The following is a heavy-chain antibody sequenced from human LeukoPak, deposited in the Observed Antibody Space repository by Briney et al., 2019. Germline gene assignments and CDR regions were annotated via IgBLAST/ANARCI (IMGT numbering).Heavy chain of an antibody. CDR1: GGSFSGYY. Sequence: PSETLSLTCAVYGGSFSGYYWSWIRQPPGKGLEWIGEINHSGSTNYNPSLKSRVTISVDTSKNQFSLKLSSVTAADTAVYYCEGQLVAEYYYYYYMDVWGKGTTVTVSS. D-gene: IGHD6-6*01. CDR3: EGQLVAEYYYYYYMDV. V-gene: IGHV4-34*01. J-gene: IGHJ6*03. CDR2: INHSGST.